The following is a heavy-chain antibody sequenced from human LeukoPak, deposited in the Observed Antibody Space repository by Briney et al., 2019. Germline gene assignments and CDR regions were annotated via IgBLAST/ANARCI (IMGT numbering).Heavy chain of an antibody. J-gene: IGHJ5*02. CDR2: INHSGST. Sequence: SETLSLTCAVYGESFSGYYWSWIRQPPGKGLEWIGEINHSGSTNYNPSLKSRVTISVDTSKNQFSLKLSSVTAADTAVYYCARGRRDNWFDPWGQGTLVTVSS. V-gene: IGHV4-34*01. CDR1: GESFSGYY. CDR3: ARGRRDNWFDP.